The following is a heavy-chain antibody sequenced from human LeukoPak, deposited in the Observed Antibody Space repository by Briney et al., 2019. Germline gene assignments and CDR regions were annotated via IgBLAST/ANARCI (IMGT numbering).Heavy chain of an antibody. CDR3: ATTVVATMGRTFDY. CDR2: FDPVDGET. V-gene: IGHV1-24*01. J-gene: IGHJ4*02. CDR1: GYTLTELS. D-gene: IGHD5-12*01. Sequence: ASVKVSCKVSGYTLTELSMHWVRQAPGKGLEWMGGFDPVDGETIYAQKFQGRVTMTEDTSTDTAYMELSSLRSEDTAVYYCATTVVATMGRTFDYWGQGTLVTVSS.